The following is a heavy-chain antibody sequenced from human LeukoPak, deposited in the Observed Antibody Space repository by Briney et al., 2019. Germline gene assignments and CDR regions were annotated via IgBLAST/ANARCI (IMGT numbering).Heavy chain of an antibody. Sequence: SETLSLTCTVSGGSISSGDYYWSWIRQPPGKGLEWIGYIYHSGSTYYNPSLKSRVTISVDTSKNQFSLKLSSVTAADTAVYYCARAATDSSGYYYVKMGHNWFDPWGQGTLVTVSS. CDR2: IYHSGST. CDR3: ARAATDSSGYYYVKMGHNWFDP. D-gene: IGHD3-22*01. CDR1: GGSISSGDYY. J-gene: IGHJ5*02. V-gene: IGHV4-30-4*01.